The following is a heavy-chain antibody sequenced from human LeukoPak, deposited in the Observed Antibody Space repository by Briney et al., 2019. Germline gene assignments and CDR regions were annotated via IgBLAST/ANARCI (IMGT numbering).Heavy chain of an antibody. CDR3: ARVARYYYYGMDV. CDR1: GGSFSGYY. J-gene: IGHJ6*02. V-gene: IGHV4-34*01. Sequence: PETLSLTCAVYGGSFSGYYWSWIRQPPGKGLEWIGEINHSGSTNYNPSLKSRVTISVDTSKNQFSLKLSSVTAADTAVYYCARVARYYYYGMDVWGQGTTVTVSS. CDR2: INHSGST.